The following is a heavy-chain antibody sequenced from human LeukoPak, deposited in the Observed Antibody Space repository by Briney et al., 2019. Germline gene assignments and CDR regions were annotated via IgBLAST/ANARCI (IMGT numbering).Heavy chain of an antibody. V-gene: IGHV5-51*01. Sequence: GESLKISCKGSGYSFTSYWIGWVRQMPGKGLEWMGIIYPGDSDTRYSPSLQGQVTISADKSISTAYLQWSSLKASDTAMYYCARPYDSSGSPFDYWGQGTLVTVSS. D-gene: IGHD3-22*01. CDR2: IYPGDSDT. J-gene: IGHJ4*02. CDR3: ARPYDSSGSPFDY. CDR1: GYSFTSYW.